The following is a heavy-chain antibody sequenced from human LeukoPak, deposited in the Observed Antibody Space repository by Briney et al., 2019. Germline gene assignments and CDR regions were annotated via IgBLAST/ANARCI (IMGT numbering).Heavy chain of an antibody. V-gene: IGHV4-34*01. J-gene: IGHJ6*02. Sequence: SETLSLTCAVYGGSFSGYYWSWIRQPPGKGLEWIGEINHSGSTNYNPSLKSRVTISVDTSKNQFSLKLSSVTAADTAVYYCARGRGAAVYYYYYYGMDVWGQGTTVTVSS. CDR3: ARGRGAAVYYYYYYGMDV. CDR2: INHSGST. D-gene: IGHD6-13*01. CDR1: GGSFSGYY.